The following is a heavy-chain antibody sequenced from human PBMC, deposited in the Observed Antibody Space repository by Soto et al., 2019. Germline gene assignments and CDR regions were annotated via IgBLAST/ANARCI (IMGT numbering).Heavy chain of an antibody. V-gene: IGHV3-74*01. CDR3: TRGNYYGMDV. Sequence: EVQLVESGGNLVQPGGSLRLSCAASGFTFSNYFMHWVRQAPGEGLVWVSRINSDGSTTSYADSVKGRFTISRDDAKNTLYVQMNSLGAEDTAVYYCTRGNYYGMDVWGQGTTVTVSS. J-gene: IGHJ6*02. CDR2: INSDGSTT. CDR1: GFTFSNYF.